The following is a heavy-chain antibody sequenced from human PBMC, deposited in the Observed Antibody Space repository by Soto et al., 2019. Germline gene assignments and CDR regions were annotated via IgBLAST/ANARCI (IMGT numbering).Heavy chain of an antibody. J-gene: IGHJ4*02. CDR2: IYYSGST. V-gene: IGHV4-61*01. Sequence: SETLSLTCTVSGGSVSSGSYYWSWIRQPPGKGLEWIGYIYYSGSTNYNPSLKSRVTISVDTSKNQFSLKLSSVTAADTAVYYCARGMYYYDSSGYYYWCQGTLVTVSS. CDR1: GGSVSSGSYY. CDR3: ARGMYYYDSSGYYY. D-gene: IGHD3-22*01.